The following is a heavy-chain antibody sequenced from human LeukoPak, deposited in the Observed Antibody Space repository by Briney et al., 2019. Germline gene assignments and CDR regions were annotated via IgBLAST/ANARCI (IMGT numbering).Heavy chain of an antibody. Sequence: GASVKVSCKAAGYTFTGYYMFWVRQAPGQGLEWMGRINPNSGGTNYAQKVQGRVTMTRGTSISTAYMELSRLRCDDTAVYYCARGYCSGGSCYSVENWFDPWGQGTLVTVSS. J-gene: IGHJ5*02. V-gene: IGHV1-2*06. CDR3: ARGYCSGGSCYSVENWFDP. CDR2: INPNSGGT. D-gene: IGHD2-15*01. CDR1: GYTFTGYY.